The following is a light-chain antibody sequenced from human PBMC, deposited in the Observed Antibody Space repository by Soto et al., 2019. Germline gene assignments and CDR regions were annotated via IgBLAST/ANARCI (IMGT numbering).Light chain of an antibody. V-gene: IGLV1-51*01. J-gene: IGLJ2*01. CDR2: DND. CDR1: STNIGNNY. CDR3: GTWDSSLSPVV. Sequence: QSVLTQPPSVSAAPGQKVTISCSGRSTNIGNNYVSWYQQVPGRAPKLLIKDNDERPSGIPDRISGSKSGTSATLVITGLQTGDEADYYCGTWDSSLSPVVFGGGTQLTVL.